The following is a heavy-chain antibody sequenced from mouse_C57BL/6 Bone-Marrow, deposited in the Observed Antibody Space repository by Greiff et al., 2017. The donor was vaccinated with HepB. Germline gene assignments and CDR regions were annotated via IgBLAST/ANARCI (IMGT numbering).Heavy chain of an antibody. CDR3: ASRGLLIRGYFDY. V-gene: IGHV1-19*01. D-gene: IGHD1-1*01. CDR1: GYTFTDYY. Sequence: VQLQQSGPVLVKPGASVKMSCKASGYTFTDYYMNWVKQSHGKSLEWIGVINPYNGGTSYNQKFKGKATLTVDKSSSTAYMELNSLTSEDSAVYYCASRGLLIRGYFDYWGQGTTLTVSS. J-gene: IGHJ2*01. CDR2: INPYNGGT.